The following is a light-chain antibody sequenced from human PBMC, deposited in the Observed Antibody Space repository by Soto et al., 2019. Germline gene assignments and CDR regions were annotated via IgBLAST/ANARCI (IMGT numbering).Light chain of an antibody. CDR2: GAS. J-gene: IGKJ2*01. CDR3: QHYNGY. V-gene: IGKV1-5*03. CDR1: QSINNW. Sequence: DIQMTQSPSTLSASVGDRVTITCRASQSINNWLAWYQLKPGKAPKLLIYGASSLESGVPSRFSGSGSGTEFTLTISSLQPDDVATYYCQHYNGYFGQGTKLELK.